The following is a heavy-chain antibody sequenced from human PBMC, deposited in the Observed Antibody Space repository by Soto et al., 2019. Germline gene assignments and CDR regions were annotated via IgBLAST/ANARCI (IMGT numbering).Heavy chain of an antibody. Sequence: QVQLVESGGGVVQPGRSLRLSCAASGFTFSSYGMHWVRQAPGKGLEWVAVIWYDGSNKYYADSVKGRFTISRDNSKNTLYLPMNSLRAEDTAVYYCARNYDSSGYYLVYWGQGTLVTVSS. CDR2: IWYDGSNK. D-gene: IGHD3-22*01. CDR1: GFTFSSYG. V-gene: IGHV3-33*01. CDR3: ARNYDSSGYYLVY. J-gene: IGHJ4*02.